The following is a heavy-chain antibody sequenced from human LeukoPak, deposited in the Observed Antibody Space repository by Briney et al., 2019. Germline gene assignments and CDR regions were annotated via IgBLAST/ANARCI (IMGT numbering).Heavy chain of an antibody. D-gene: IGHD5-24*01. Sequence: PGESLRLSCAASGFTFSDYWMSWVRQAPGKGLEWVANIQQDGSEKYYVDSVKGRFTISRDNSENTLYLQMKSLRAEDTAVYYCARGDGYNFFDYWGQGTLVTVSS. CDR1: GFTFSDYW. CDR2: IQQDGSEK. CDR3: ARGDGYNFFDY. J-gene: IGHJ4*02. V-gene: IGHV3-7*05.